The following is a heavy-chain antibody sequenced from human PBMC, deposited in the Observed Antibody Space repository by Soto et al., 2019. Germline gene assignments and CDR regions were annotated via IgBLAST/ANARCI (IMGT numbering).Heavy chain of an antibody. V-gene: IGHV5-51*01. J-gene: IGHJ4*02. Sequence: PGESLKISCKGSGDSFTSYGIGWVRQMPGKGLEWMGIIYPGDSDTRYSPSFQGQVTISADKSISTAYLQWSSLKASDTAMYYCARRTYYDYIWGSYRPYYFDYWGQGTLVTVSS. CDR3: ARRTYYDYIWGSYRPYYFDY. CDR1: GDSFTSYG. D-gene: IGHD3-16*02. CDR2: IYPGDSDT.